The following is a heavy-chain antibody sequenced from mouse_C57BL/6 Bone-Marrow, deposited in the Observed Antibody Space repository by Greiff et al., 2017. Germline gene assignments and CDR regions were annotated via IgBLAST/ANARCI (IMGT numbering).Heavy chain of an antibody. Sequence: QVQLKESGAELVKPGASVKISCKASGYAFSSYWMNWVKQRPGKGLEWIGRIYPGDGDTKYNGKFKGKATLTADKSSSTAYMQLSSLTSEVSAVYFCARGGRLLAWFAYWGKGTLVTVSA. CDR2: IYPGDGDT. D-gene: IGHD2-3*01. CDR3: ARGGRLLAWFAY. J-gene: IGHJ3*01. V-gene: IGHV1-80*01. CDR1: GYAFSSYW.